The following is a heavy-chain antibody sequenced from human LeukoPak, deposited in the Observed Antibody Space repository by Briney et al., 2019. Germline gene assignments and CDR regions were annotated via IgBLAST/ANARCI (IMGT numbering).Heavy chain of an antibody. V-gene: IGHV3-23*01. Sequence: PGGSLRLSCAASGFTFSSYAMSWVRQAPGKGLEWVSAISGSGGSTYYADSVKGRFTISRDNSKNTLYLQMNSLRAEDTAVYYCARDGARGSPQYYFDYWGQGTLVTVSS. CDR3: ARDGARGSPQYYFDY. CDR2: ISGSGGST. J-gene: IGHJ4*02. CDR1: GFTFSSYA. D-gene: IGHD1-26*01.